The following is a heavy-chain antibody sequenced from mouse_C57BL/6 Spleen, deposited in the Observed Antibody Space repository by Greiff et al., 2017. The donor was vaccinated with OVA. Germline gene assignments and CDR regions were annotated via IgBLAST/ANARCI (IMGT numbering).Heavy chain of an antibody. J-gene: IGHJ1*03. D-gene: IGHD3-3*01. CDR2: INPGSGGT. Sequence: VKLMESGAELVRPGTSVKVSCKASGYAFTNYLIEWVKQRPGQGLEWIGVINPGSGGTNYNEKFKGKATLTADKSSSTAYMQLSSLTSEDSAVYFCARGRGYFDVWGTGTTVTVSS. CDR3: ARGRGYFDV. CDR1: GYAFTNYL. V-gene: IGHV1-54*01.